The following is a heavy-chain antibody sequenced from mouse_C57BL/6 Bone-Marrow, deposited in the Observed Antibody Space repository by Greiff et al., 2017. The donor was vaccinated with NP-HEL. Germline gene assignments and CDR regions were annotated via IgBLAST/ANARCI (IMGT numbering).Heavy chain of an antibody. CDR3: ARDPYYFDY. V-gene: IGHV3-6*01. J-gene: IGHJ2*01. CDR2: ISYDGSN. Sequence: VQLQESGPGLVKPSQSLSLTCSVSGYSITSGYYRNLLRQFPGNILEWMVYISYDGSNNYTPSLTNRISITRDKSNSQVFLKLNCVTTEDTATYYCARDPYYFDYWGQGTTLTVSS. CDR1: GYSITSGYY.